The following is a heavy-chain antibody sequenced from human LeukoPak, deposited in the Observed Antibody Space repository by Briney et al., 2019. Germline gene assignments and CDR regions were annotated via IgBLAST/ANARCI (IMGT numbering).Heavy chain of an antibody. D-gene: IGHD5-12*01. Sequence: GGSLRLSCAASGFTFDDYAMHWVRQAPGKGLEWVSLISWDGGIIYYADSVKGRFTISRDNSKNTLYLQMNSLRAEDTAVYYCARGPSGYHNTGGQGTLVTVSS. CDR1: GFTFDDYA. J-gene: IGHJ4*02. CDR3: ARGPSGYHNT. CDR2: ISWDGGII. V-gene: IGHV3-43D*03.